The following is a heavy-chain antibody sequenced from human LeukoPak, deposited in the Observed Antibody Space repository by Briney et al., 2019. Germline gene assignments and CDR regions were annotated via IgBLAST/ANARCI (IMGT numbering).Heavy chain of an antibody. CDR3: ARLRDSKRIASFQH. D-gene: IGHD6-6*01. CDR2: INPNSGGT. CDR1: GYTFTGYY. V-gene: IGHV1-2*02. Sequence: VASVKVSCKASGYTFTGYYMHWVRQAPGQGLEWMGWINPNSGGTNYAQKFQGRVTMTRDTSISTAYMELSRLRSDDTAVYYCARLRDSKRIASFQHWGQGTLVTVSS. J-gene: IGHJ1*01.